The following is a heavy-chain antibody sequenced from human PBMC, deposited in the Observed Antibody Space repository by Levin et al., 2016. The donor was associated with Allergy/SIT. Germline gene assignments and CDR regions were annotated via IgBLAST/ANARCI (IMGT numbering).Heavy chain of an antibody. CDR3: ARQGLVHTYSYGSGSSSGLDV. D-gene: IGHD3-10*01. CDR2: IYPGDSDT. Sequence: VRQMPGKGLEWMGIIYPGDSDTIYSPSFQGQLTMSADKSINTAYLQWSSLKASDTATYYCARQGLVHTYSYGSGSSSGLDVWGQGTTVTVSS. V-gene: IGHV5-51*01. J-gene: IGHJ6*02.